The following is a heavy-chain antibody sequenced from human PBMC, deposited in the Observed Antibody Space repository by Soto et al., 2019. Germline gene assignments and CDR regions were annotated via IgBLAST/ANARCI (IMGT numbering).Heavy chain of an antibody. D-gene: IGHD4-17*01. J-gene: IGHJ4*01. V-gene: IGHV3-72*01. Sequence: QLGWSLRLSCAASGFIFSDHYMDWVRQAPGKGLEWVGRTRNKANSHTTEYAAAVKGRFTISRDDSKNSLYLQMNSLKIEETAVYYRDRATTVTDHWGHGTLVTVSA. CDR2: TRNKANSHTT. CDR3: DRATTVTDH. CDR1: GFIFSDHY.